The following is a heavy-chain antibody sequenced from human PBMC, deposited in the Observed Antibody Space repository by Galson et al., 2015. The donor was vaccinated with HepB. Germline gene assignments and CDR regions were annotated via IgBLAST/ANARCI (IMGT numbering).Heavy chain of an antibody. CDR3: ARALTVTTRWVFDY. J-gene: IGHJ4*02. CDR2: INAGNGNT. CDR1: GYTFTSYA. Sequence: SVKVSCKASGYTFTSYAMYWVRQAPGQRLEWMGWINAGNGNTKYSQKFQGRVTITRDTSASTAYMELSSLRSEDTAVYYCARALTVTTRWVFDYWGQGTLVTVSS. V-gene: IGHV1-3*01. D-gene: IGHD4-17*01.